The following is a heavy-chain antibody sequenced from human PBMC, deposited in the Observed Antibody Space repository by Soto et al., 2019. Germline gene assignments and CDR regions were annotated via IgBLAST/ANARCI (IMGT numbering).Heavy chain of an antibody. CDR3: ARGDEYASDI. CDR2: IWYDGSNK. CDR1: GFTFSGSG. V-gene: IGHV3-33*08. J-gene: IGHJ3*02. Sequence: GGSLRLSCAASGFTFSGSGVHWVRQAPGKGLEWVAVIWYDGSNKYYADSVKGRFTISRDNSKNTLYLQMNSLRAEDTAVYYCARGDEYASDIWGQGTMVTVSS.